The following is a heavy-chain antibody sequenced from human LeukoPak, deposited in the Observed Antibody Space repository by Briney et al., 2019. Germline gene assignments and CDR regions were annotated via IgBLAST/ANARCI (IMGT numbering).Heavy chain of an antibody. V-gene: IGHV3-21*01. J-gene: IGHJ6*02. CDR2: ISSTSNYI. CDR3: ARHIVVVVAATSYGMDV. Sequence: SGGSLRLSCAVSGFNFNTYSMNWVRQAPGKGPEWVSSISSTSNYIYYAESVKGRFTISRDNAKNSLYLQMNSLRAEDTAVYYCARHIVVVVAATSYGMDVWGQGTTVTVSS. D-gene: IGHD2-15*01. CDR1: GFNFNTYS.